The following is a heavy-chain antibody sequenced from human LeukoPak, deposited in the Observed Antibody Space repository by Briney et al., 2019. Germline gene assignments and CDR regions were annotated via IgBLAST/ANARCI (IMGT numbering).Heavy chain of an antibody. D-gene: IGHD6-13*01. CDR1: GGSNSSYY. J-gene: IGHJ6*02. Sequence: SETLSLTCTVSGGSNSSYYWSWIRQPPGKGLEWIGYIYYSGSTNYNPSLKSRVTISVDTSKNQFSLKLSSVTAADTAVYYCARGYSSSWSYYYYGMDVWGQGTTVTVSS. CDR3: ARGYSSSWSYYYYGMDV. V-gene: IGHV4-59*01. CDR2: IYYSGST.